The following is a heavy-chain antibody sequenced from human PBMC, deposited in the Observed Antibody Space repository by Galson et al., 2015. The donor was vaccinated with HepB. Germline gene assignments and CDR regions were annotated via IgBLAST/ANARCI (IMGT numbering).Heavy chain of an antibody. V-gene: IGHV4-39*07. CDR2: IYYSGST. Sequence: LSLTCTVSGGPISSSSYYWGWIRQPPGKGLEWIGSIYYSGSTYYNPSLKSRVTISVDTSKNQFSLKLSSVTAADTAVYYCARDGTDDIVVVPAAANRYFDLWGRGTLVTVSS. CDR1: GGPISSSSYY. J-gene: IGHJ2*01. CDR3: ARDGTDDIVVVPAAANRYFDL. D-gene: IGHD2-2*01.